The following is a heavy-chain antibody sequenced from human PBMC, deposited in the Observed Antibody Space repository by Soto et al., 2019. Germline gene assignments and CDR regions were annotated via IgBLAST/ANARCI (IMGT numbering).Heavy chain of an antibody. CDR2: IIPIFGTA. Sequence: SVKVSCKASGGTFSSYAISWVRQAPGQGLEWMGGIIPIFGTANYAQKFQGRVTITADESTSTAYMELSSLRSEDTAVYYWASEGRGLQGYYYYYGMDVWGQGTTVTGSS. V-gene: IGHV1-69*13. CDR1: GGTFSSYA. CDR3: ASEGRGLQGYYYYYGMDV. J-gene: IGHJ6*02. D-gene: IGHD4-4*01.